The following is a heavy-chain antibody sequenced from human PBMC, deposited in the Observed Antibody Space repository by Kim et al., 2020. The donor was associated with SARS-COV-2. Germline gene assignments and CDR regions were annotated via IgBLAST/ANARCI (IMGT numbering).Heavy chain of an antibody. V-gene: IGHV1-69*01. CDR3: ARALRGVITTLDY. J-gene: IGHJ4*02. D-gene: IGHD3-10*01. Sequence: AQKFQGRVTSTADESTSTAYMELSSMRSEDTAVYYCARALRGVITTLDYWGQGTLVTVSS.